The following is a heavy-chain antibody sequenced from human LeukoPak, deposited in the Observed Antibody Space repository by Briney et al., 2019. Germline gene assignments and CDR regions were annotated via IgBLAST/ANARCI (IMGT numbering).Heavy chain of an antibody. Sequence: SETLSLTCTVSGGSISIYYWSWIRQPPGKGLEWIGYIYYTGCTYYNPSLKSRVTILIDTSKNQFSLKLSSMTAADTAVYYCARGPTYSNSYDCWGQGTLVSVSS. V-gene: IGHV4-59*01. CDR1: GGSISIYY. CDR3: ARGPTYSNSYDC. D-gene: IGHD4-11*01. J-gene: IGHJ4*02. CDR2: IYYTGCT.